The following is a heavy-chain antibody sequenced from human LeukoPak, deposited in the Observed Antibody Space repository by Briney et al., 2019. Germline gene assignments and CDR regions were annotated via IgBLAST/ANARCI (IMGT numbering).Heavy chain of an antibody. CDR1: GYIFRNYD. V-gene: IGHV1-8*01. CDR3: ARATPGRLHGYSFDY. CDR2: MNPKSGNT. Sequence: ASVKVSCKTSGYIFRNYDINWVRQATGQGLEWMGWMNPKSGNTGYARSFRGRVTMTRDTSISTDYLELSRLTSDDTAVYYCARATPGRLHGYSFDYCGQRTVVTVFS. J-gene: IGHJ4*02. D-gene: IGHD1-1*01.